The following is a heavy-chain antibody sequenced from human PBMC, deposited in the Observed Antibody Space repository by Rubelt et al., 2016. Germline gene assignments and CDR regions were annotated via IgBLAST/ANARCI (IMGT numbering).Heavy chain of an antibody. D-gene: IGHD1-7*01. CDR3: VFGRSGITETCFDY. CDR2: TWYDGSNK. Sequence: GFDFTTVGMHWVRQAPVKGLEWVAATWYDGSNKFYVQSVRGRFIISRDNSKNTLYLQMNSLRGDDTAVYYCVFGRSGITETCFDYWGQAILVTVSS. J-gene: IGHJ4*02. V-gene: IGHV3-33*01. CDR1: GFDFTTVG.